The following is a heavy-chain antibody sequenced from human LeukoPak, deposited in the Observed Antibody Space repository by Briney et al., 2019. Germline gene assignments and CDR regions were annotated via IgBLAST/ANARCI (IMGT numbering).Heavy chain of an antibody. V-gene: IGHV1-69*06. CDR3: ARDFDSSGTNWFDP. CDR1: GGTFSSYA. J-gene: IGHJ5*02. Sequence: WASVKVSCKASGGTFSSYAISWVRQAPGQGLEWMGGIIPIFGTANCAQKFQGRVTITADKSTSTAYMELSSLRSEDTAVYYCARDFDSSGTNWFDPWGQGTLVTVSS. CDR2: IIPIFGTA. D-gene: IGHD3-22*01.